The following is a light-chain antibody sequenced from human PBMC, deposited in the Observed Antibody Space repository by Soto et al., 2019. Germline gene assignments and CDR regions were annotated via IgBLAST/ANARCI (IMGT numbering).Light chain of an antibody. Sequence: QSALTQPRSVSGSPGQSVTVSCTGTSSDVGRFNYVSWYQQHPGTAPKLMIFDVTKRPSGVPDRFSGSKSGNTASLTISGLQAEDEADYYCCSYAGSYTFAFGGGTKLTVL. J-gene: IGLJ2*01. CDR3: CSYAGSYTFA. CDR1: SSDVGRFNY. CDR2: DVT. V-gene: IGLV2-11*01.